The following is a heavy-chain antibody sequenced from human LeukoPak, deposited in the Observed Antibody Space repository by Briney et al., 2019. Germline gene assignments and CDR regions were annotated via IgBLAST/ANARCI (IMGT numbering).Heavy chain of an antibody. Sequence: PSETLSLTCAVYGGSFSGYYWSWIRQPPGKGLEWIGEINHSGSTNYNPSLKSRVTISVDTSKNQFSLKLSSVTAADTAVYYCARRFLVGSLRRALDLWGQGTMVTVSS. CDR2: INHSGST. V-gene: IGHV4-34*01. D-gene: IGHD1-26*01. J-gene: IGHJ3*01. CDR3: ARRFLVGSLRRALDL. CDR1: GGSFSGYY.